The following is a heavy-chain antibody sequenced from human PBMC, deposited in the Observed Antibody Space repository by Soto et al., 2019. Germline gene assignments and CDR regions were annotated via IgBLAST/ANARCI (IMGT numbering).Heavy chain of an antibody. J-gene: IGHJ6*03. D-gene: IGHD3-10*01. CDR2: IKQDGSEK. Sequence: GGSLRLSCAASGFTFSSYWMSWVRQAPGKGLEWVANIKQDGSEKYYVDSVKGRFTISRDNAKNSLYLQMNSLRAEDTAVYYCARPSGGYNYYYMDVWGKGTTVTVSS. CDR1: GFTFSSYW. V-gene: IGHV3-7*01. CDR3: ARPSGGYNYYYMDV.